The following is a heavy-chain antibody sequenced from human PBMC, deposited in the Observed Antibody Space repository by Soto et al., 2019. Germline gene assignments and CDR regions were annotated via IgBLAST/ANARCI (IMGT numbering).Heavy chain of an antibody. J-gene: IGHJ2*01. Sequence: SETLSHTCSGSGGTSRTDYWIWFRHPPGKDMEWIGEVNHSGEATYNPSLQSRVTISVDTSKNQLSLNLSSVAAADTAFYYCFGVHPDLLSFPTRRSSDL. CDR3: FGVHPDLLSFPTRRSSDL. CDR2: VNHSGEA. D-gene: IGHD2-15*01. V-gene: IGHV4-34*08. CDR1: GGTSRTDY.